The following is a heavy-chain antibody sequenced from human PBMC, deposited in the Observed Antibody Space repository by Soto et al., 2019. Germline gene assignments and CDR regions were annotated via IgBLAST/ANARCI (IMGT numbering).Heavy chain of an antibody. Sequence: SQTLSLTCAISGDSVSGNSAAWNWIRQSPSRGLEWLGRTYYRSKWYNDYAVSVKSRITVTPDTSKNQFSLHLNSVTPEDTAVYYCAREFSYNESSESYFDFWGQGALVTVSS. V-gene: IGHV6-1*01. D-gene: IGHD1-26*01. CDR1: GDSVSGNSAA. J-gene: IGHJ4*02. CDR3: AREFSYNESSESYFDF. CDR2: TYYRSKWYN.